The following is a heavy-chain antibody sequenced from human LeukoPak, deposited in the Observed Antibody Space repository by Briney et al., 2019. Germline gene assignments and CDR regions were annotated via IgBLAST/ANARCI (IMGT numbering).Heavy chain of an antibody. CDR1: GYTFTSYA. V-gene: IGHV1-3*01. CDR2: INAGNGNT. J-gene: IGHJ4*02. Sequence: AASVKVSCKASGYTFTSYAMHWVRQAPGQRLEWMGWINAGNGNTKYSQKFQGRVTTTRDTSASTAYMELSSLRSEDTAVYYCAREGGLYDSSGYYYSWGQGTLVTVSS. CDR3: AREGGLYDSSGYYYS. D-gene: IGHD3-22*01.